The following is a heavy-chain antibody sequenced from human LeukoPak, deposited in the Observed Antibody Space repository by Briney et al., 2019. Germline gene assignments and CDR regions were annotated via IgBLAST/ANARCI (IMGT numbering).Heavy chain of an antibody. J-gene: IGHJ3*02. Sequence: PGGSLRLSCAASGFTFSSYSMNWVRQAPGKGLEWVSSISSSSTYIYYADSVKGRFTISRDDAKNSLYLQMNSLRAEDTAVYFCASDHEQGVQLDAFDMWGQGTILTVSS. D-gene: IGHD1-1*01. CDR3: ASDHEQGVQLDAFDM. V-gene: IGHV3-21*01. CDR2: ISSSSTYI. CDR1: GFTFSSYS.